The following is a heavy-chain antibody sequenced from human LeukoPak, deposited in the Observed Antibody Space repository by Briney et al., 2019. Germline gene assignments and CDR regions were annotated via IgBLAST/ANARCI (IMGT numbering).Heavy chain of an antibody. CDR1: GYTLTELS. Sequence: ASVKVSCKVSGYTLTELSMHWVRQAPGKGLEWMGGFDPEDGETIYAQKFQGRVTMTEDTSTDTAYMELNSLRAEDTAVYYCAKDQREGRYYGSGSSFDYWGQGTLVTVSS. J-gene: IGHJ4*02. V-gene: IGHV1-24*01. D-gene: IGHD3-10*01. CDR2: FDPEDGET. CDR3: AKDQREGRYYGSGSSFDY.